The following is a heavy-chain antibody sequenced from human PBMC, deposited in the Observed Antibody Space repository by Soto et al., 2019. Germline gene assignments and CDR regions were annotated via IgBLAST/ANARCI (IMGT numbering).Heavy chain of an antibody. CDR2: IWYDGSNK. D-gene: IGHD2-2*01. Sequence: GGSLRLSCAASGFTFSSYGMHWVRQAPGKGLEWVAVIWYDGSNKYYADSVKGRFTISRDNSKNTLYLQMNSLRAEDTAVYYCARDLGLYCSSTSCLRWGDAFDIWGQGTMVTVSS. V-gene: IGHV3-33*01. CDR3: ARDLGLYCSSTSCLRWGDAFDI. CDR1: GFTFSSYG. J-gene: IGHJ3*02.